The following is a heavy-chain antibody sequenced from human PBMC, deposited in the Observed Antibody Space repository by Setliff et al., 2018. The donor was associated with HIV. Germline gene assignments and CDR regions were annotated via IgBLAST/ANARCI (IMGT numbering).Heavy chain of an antibody. V-gene: IGHV4-39*07. D-gene: IGHD3-22*01. CDR1: GGSISSSHDF. CDR3: ARVPGRDYYDTSRDFDY. J-gene: IGHJ4*02. CDR2: ISYGGIT. Sequence: SETLSLTCTVSGGSISSSHDFWNWIRQPPGKGLEWIGAISYGGITYYNPSLTSRVTISVDTSKNQFSLKVTSVTAADTAVYYCARVPGRDYYDTSRDFDYWGLGTLVTVSS.